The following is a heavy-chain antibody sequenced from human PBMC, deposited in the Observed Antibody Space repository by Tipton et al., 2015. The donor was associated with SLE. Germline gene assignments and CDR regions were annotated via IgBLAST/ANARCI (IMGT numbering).Heavy chain of an antibody. CDR1: GGSFSGYY. CDR2: INHSGST. D-gene: IGHD3-10*01. V-gene: IGHV4-34*01. CDR3: ATDYGSGSYFDY. J-gene: IGHJ4*02. Sequence: TLSLTCAVYGGSFSGYYWSWIRQPPGKGLEWIGEINHSGSTNYNPSLKSRVTISVDTSKNQFSLKLSSVTAADTAVYYCATDYGSGSYFDYWGQGTLVTVSS.